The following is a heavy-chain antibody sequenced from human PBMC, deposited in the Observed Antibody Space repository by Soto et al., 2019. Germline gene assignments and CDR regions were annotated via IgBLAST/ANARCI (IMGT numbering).Heavy chain of an antibody. D-gene: IGHD7-27*01. J-gene: IGHJ6*03. CDR2: IYYGGST. CDR1: GGSITDSY. V-gene: IGHV4-59*01. CDR3: ARETRRWGFTPSDMDV. Sequence: QVQLQESGPGLVKPSETLSLTCTVSGGSITDSYWSWIRQPPGKGLEWIGYIYYGGSTSYNPSLKRRVTISVDSSKNHFSLKLNSVAAADTAVYYCARETRRWGFTPSDMDVWGKGTTVTVSS.